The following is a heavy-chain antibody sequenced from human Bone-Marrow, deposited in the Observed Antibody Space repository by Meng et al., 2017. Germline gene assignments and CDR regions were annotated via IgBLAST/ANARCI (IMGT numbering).Heavy chain of an antibody. CDR3: ARDDYGDYRWFDP. Sequence: LVVSGGGLGKSGGSMRLSCAYSGVTFISYSMNWGRRAPGRGLEWVSSISSSSSYIYYTDSVKGRFTISRDNAKNSLYLQMNSLRAEDTAVYYCARDDYGDYRWFDPWGQGTLVTVSS. CDR2: ISSSSSYI. CDR1: GVTFISYS. V-gene: IGHV3-21*01. D-gene: IGHD4-17*01. J-gene: IGHJ5*02.